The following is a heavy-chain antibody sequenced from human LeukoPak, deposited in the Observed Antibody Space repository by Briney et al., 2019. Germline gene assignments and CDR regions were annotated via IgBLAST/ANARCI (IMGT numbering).Heavy chain of an antibody. J-gene: IGHJ4*02. V-gene: IGHV4-39*01. D-gene: IGHD3-22*01. CDR3: ATHTNNYYDSSGYSDY. CDR1: GGSISSSSYY. Sequence: SETLSLTCTVSGGSISSSSYYWGWIRQPPGKGLEWIGSIYYSGSTYYNPSLKSRATISVDTSKNQFSLKLSSATAADTAVYYCATHTNNYYDSSGYSDYWGQGTLVTVSS. CDR2: IYYSGST.